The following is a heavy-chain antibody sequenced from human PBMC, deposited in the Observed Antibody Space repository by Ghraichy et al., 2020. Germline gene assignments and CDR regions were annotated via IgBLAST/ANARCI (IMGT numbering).Heavy chain of an antibody. D-gene: IGHD3-16*01. V-gene: IGHV3-21*01. J-gene: IGHJ4*02. CDR2: IGSSRSTSI. CDR3: VSSMIYFGGVLAH. CDR1: GFSFSDHS. Sequence: GGSLRLSCAASGFSFSDHSMNWVRQAPGKGLEWVSYIGSSRSTSIYYADSLKGRFTISRDNAKNSLYLQMNSLRADDTAIYYCVSSMIYFGGVLAHWGQGILVTVSS.